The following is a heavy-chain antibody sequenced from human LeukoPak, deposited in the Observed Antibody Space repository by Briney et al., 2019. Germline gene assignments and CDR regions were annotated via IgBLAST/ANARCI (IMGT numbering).Heavy chain of an antibody. V-gene: IGHV3-74*01. D-gene: IGHD1-26*01. J-gene: IGHJ4*02. CDR2: IKSDGSST. CDR1: GFTFSSYW. CDR3: TRDRGGSYDLDY. Sequence: PGGSLRLSCATSGFTFSSYWMHWVRQAPGKGLVWVSRIKSDGSSTSYADSVKGRFTISRDNAKNTLYLQMNSLRAEDTAVYYCTRDRGGSYDLDYWGQGTLVTVSS.